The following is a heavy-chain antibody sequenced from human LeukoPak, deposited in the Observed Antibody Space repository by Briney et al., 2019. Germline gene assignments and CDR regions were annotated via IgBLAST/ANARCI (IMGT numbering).Heavy chain of an antibody. V-gene: IGHV1-2*02. Sequence: ASVKVSCKASGYTFTGYYVHWERQAPGQGLEWMGWISPNSDDTDYAQKFQGRVTMTRDTSISTAYMDLSRLRSDDTAVYYCARAFSTFTLLYYFDYWGQGTLVTVSP. CDR2: ISPNSDDT. CDR3: ARAFSTFTLLYYFDY. CDR1: GYTFTGYY. J-gene: IGHJ4*02. D-gene: IGHD2-2*01.